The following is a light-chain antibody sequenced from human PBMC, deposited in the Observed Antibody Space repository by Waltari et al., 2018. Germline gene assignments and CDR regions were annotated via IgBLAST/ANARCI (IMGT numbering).Light chain of an antibody. Sequence: EIVMTQSPATLSVSPGERATLSCRASQSVSSTLAWYQQKPGQAPRPLNYGASTGATGIPARFSGSGSRTEFTLTISSLQSEDFAVYYCQQYNNWPRGTFGQGTKLEIK. CDR2: GAS. V-gene: IGKV3-15*01. CDR1: QSVSST. J-gene: IGKJ2*01. CDR3: QQYNNWPRGT.